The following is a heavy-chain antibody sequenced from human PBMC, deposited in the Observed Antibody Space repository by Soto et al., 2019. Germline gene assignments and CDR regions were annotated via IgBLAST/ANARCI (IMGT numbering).Heavy chain of an antibody. CDR1: GVSSSYGRSL. V-gene: IGHV4-30-2*06. J-gene: IGHJ4*02. CDR2: TSHVATT. Sequence: TLSLTSSVSGVSSSYGRSLWGWILQSPRKGLEWLRYTSHVATTYFNPSFHRRLSLSIDRTRNQFAMSLSSMTAADKAVYYCARGGGSDSFDIGGQGIQVT. D-gene: IGHD2-15*01. CDR3: ARGGGSDSFDI.